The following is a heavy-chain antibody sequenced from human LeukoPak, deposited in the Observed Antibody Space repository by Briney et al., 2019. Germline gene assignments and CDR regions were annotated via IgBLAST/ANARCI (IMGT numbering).Heavy chain of an antibody. CDR2: ISGTGGST. CDR3: AKPGGVHSSSWYLYFDD. D-gene: IGHD6-13*01. Sequence: GGSLRLSCAASGFTFTSYAMTWVRHAPGKGLEWVSAISGTGGSTYYADSVKGRFTISRANSKNTLYLQMNSLRAEDTAVYYCAKPGGVHSSSWYLYFDDWGQGTLVTVSS. CDR1: GFTFTSYA. J-gene: IGHJ4*02. V-gene: IGHV3-23*01.